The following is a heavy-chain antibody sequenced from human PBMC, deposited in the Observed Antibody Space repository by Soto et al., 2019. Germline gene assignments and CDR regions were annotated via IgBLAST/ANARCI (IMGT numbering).Heavy chain of an antibody. V-gene: IGHV3-33*01. Sequence: QVQLVESGGGGVQPGTSLRLSCAPSGFTFSSYVMHWVRQAPGKGLEWVAVVHYDGTKKYYADSVRGRFTISRDNSENILYLQINSLRPDDTAVYFCARETSYDFWSGPQTMDVWGQGTTVTVSS. J-gene: IGHJ6*02. CDR1: GFTFSSYV. D-gene: IGHD3-3*01. CDR3: ARETSYDFWSGPQTMDV. CDR2: VHYDGTKK.